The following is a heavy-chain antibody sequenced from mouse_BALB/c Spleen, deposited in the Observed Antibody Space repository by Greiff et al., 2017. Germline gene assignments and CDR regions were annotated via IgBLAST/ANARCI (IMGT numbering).Heavy chain of an antibody. CDR2: IDSETGGT. CDR1: GYTFTDYE. Sequence: VQLQQSGAELVRPGASVTLSCKASGYTFTDYEMHWVKQTPVHGLEWIGAIDSETGGTAYNQKFKGKATLTADKSSSTAYMELRSLTSEDSAVYYCTRGKLGLAYWGQGTLVTVSA. D-gene: IGHD4-1*01. V-gene: IGHV1-15*01. J-gene: IGHJ3*01. CDR3: TRGKLGLAY.